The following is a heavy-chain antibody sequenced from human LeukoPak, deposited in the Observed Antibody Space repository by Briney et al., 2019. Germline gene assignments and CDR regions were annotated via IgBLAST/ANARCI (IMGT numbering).Heavy chain of an antibody. CDR1: GGSISSYY. CDR3: ARQPEVRYYDSSGWFDY. V-gene: IGHV4-59*01. Sequence: PSETLSLTCTVSGGSISSYYWSWIRQPPGKGLEWIGYIYYSGSTNYNPSLKSRVTISVDTSKNQFSLKLSSVTAADTAVYYCARQPEVRYYDSSGWFDYWGQGTLVTVSS. J-gene: IGHJ4*02. CDR2: IYYSGST. D-gene: IGHD3-22*01.